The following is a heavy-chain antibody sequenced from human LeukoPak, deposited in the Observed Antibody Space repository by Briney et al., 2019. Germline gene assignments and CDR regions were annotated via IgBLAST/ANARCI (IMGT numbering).Heavy chain of an antibody. CDR2: MNPNSGNT. J-gene: IGHJ5*02. CDR1: RYTFTSYD. V-gene: IGHV1-8*03. D-gene: IGHD6-13*01. Sequence: ASVKVSCKASRYTFTSYDINWVRQATGQGLEWIGWMNPNSGNTGYAQKFQGRVTITRNTSISTAYMELSSLRSEDTAVYYCARLMAAAGTVNWFDPWGQGTLVTVSS. CDR3: ARLMAAAGTVNWFDP.